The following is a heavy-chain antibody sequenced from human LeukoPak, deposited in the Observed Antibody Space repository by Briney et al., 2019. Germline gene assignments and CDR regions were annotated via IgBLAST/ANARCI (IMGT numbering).Heavy chain of an antibody. Sequence: PSETLSPTCTVSGGSISSYYWSWIRQPPGKGLEWIGYIYYSGSTNYNPSLKSRVTISVDTSKNQFSLKLSSVTAADTAVYYCARIYYYDSSGYSNWFDPWGQGTLVTVSS. CDR2: IYYSGST. D-gene: IGHD3-22*01. CDR3: ARIYYYDSSGYSNWFDP. CDR1: GGSISSYY. V-gene: IGHV4-59*01. J-gene: IGHJ5*02.